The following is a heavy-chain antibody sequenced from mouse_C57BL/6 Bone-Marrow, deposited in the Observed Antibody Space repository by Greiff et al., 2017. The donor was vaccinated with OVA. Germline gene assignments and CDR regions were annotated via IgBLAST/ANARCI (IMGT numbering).Heavy chain of an antibody. D-gene: IGHD3-2*02. CDR1: GFNIKNTY. Sequence: DVQLQESVAELVRPGASVKLSCTASGFNIKNTYMHWVKQRPEQGLEWIGRIDPANGNTTSAPNFQGKATLTADTSSNTAYLQLSSLTAEDTAIYYCARVTAQSTVDYAMDYGGQGTSVTVSS. CDR2: IDPANGNT. V-gene: IGHV14-3*01. J-gene: IGHJ4*01. CDR3: ARVTAQSTVDYAMDY.